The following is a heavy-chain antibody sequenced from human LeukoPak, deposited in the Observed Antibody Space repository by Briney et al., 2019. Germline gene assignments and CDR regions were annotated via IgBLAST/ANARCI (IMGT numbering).Heavy chain of an antibody. V-gene: IGHV3-23*01. Sequence: PGGSLRLSCAASVFTFSNYAMSWVRQAPGKGLEWVSSISGSGGGTYYRDSVKGRFTISRDNSKNTLFLLMNSLRAEDTAVYYCAKDLSAFSYSNFDYWGQGTLVTVSS. CDR1: VFTFSNYA. CDR2: ISGSGGGT. J-gene: IGHJ4*02. CDR3: AKDLSAFSYSNFDY. D-gene: IGHD4-11*01.